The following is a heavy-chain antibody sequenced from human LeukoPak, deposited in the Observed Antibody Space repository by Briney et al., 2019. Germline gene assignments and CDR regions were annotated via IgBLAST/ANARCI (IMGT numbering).Heavy chain of an antibody. D-gene: IGHD3-9*01. CDR1: GGTFSSYA. Sequence: GASVKVSCKASGGTFSSYAISWVRQAPGQGLEWMGGIIPIFGTANYAQKFQGRVTITTDESTSTAYMELSSLRSEDTAVYYCAKGRAAKRPYDILTEWFDPWGQGTLVTVSS. CDR3: AKGRAAKRPYDILTEWFDP. V-gene: IGHV1-69*05. CDR2: IIPIFGTA. J-gene: IGHJ5*02.